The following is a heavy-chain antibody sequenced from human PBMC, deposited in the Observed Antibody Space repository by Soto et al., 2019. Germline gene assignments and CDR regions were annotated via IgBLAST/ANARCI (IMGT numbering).Heavy chain of an antibody. CDR3: ARGGVFCSGGSGYPPDLRSNWFDP. CDR2: MNPNSGNT. Sequence: ASVKVSCKASGYTFTSYDINWVRQATGQGLEWMGWMNPNSGNTGYAQKFQGRVTMTRNTSISTAYMELSSLRSEDTAVYYCARGGVFCSGGSGYPPDLRSNWFDPGGQGTLVTVSS. J-gene: IGHJ5*02. CDR1: GYTFTSYD. D-gene: IGHD2-15*01. V-gene: IGHV1-8*01.